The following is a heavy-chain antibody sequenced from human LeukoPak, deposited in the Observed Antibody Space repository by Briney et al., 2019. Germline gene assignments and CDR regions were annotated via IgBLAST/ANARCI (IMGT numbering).Heavy chain of an antibody. D-gene: IGHD3-10*01. CDR1: GFTFSSYA. CDR2: ISGSGGST. V-gene: IGHV3-23*01. Sequence: GGSLRLSCAASGFTFSSYAMSWVRQAPGKGLEWVSTISGSGGSTYYADSVKGRFTISRDNSKNTLYLQMNSLRADDTAVYFCAKPLSSGSYYNFHFWGQGTLVTVSS. CDR3: AKPLSSGSYYNFHF. J-gene: IGHJ4*02.